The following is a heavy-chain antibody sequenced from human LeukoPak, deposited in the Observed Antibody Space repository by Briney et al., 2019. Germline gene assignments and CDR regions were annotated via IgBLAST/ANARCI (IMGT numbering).Heavy chain of an antibody. V-gene: IGHV4-4*07. CDR1: GGSISSYY. D-gene: IGHD5-24*01. CDR3: ARGGRWLQLDC. Sequence: PSETLSLTCTVSGGSISSYYWSWIRQPAGKGLEWIGRIYTSGSTNYNPSLKSRVTISVDKSKNQFSLKLSSVTAADTAVYYCARGGRWLQLDCWGQGTLVTVSS. CDR2: IYTSGST. J-gene: IGHJ4*02.